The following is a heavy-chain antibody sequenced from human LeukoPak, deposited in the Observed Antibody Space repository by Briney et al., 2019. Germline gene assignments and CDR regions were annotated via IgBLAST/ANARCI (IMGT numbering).Heavy chain of an antibody. CDR3: ARGEITMVRGVPSLGY. D-gene: IGHD3-10*01. V-gene: IGHV4-61*08. CDR1: GGSISSGDYY. J-gene: IGHJ4*02. CDR2: IYDSGST. Sequence: SQTLSLTCTVSGGSISSGDYYWSWIRQPPGKGLEWIGYIYDSGSTNYKPSLKSRVTISVDTSKNQFSLKLRSVTAADTAVYYCARGEITMVRGVPSLGYWGQGTLVTVSS.